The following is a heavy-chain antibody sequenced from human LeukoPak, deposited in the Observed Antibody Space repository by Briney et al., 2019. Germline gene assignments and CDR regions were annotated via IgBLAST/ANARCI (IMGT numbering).Heavy chain of an antibody. J-gene: IGHJ5*02. CDR1: GGTFSSYA. CDR2: IIPILGIA. V-gene: IGHV1-69*04. D-gene: IGHD3-16*02. Sequence: SVKVSCKASGGTFSSYAISWVRQAPGQGLEWMGRIIPILGIANYAQKFQGRVTITADKSTSAAYMELSSLRSEDTAVYYCARGPVSLTNWFDPWGQGTLVTVSS. CDR3: ARGPVSLTNWFDP.